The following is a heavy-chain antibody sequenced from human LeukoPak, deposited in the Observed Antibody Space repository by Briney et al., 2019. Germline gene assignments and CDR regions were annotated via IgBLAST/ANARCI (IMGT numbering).Heavy chain of an antibody. D-gene: IGHD2-2*01. CDR1: GFIFSGYY. J-gene: IGHJ4*02. CDR2: IKQDGSEK. CDR3: ARLKLLWSNYFDY. Sequence: PGGSLRLSCAASGFIFSGYYMTWIRQAPGKGLEWVANIKQDGSEKYYVDSVKGRFTISRDNAKNSLYLQMNSLRAEDTAVYYCARLKLLWSNYFDYWGQGTLVTVSS. V-gene: IGHV3-7*01.